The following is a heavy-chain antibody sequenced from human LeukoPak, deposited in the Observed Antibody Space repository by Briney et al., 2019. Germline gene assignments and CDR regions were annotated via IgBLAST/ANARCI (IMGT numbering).Heavy chain of an antibody. D-gene: IGHD6-25*01. CDR2: VHPDGRT. J-gene: IGHJ4*02. CDR1: GGSVSSTNW. V-gene: IGHV4-4*02. CDR3: AREGGFYRPLDY. Sequence: SETPSLTCGVSGGSVSSTNWWTWISQPPGKGLEWIGEVHPDGRTNFNPSLKSRLTMSVDLSENHVSLKLTSVTAADTAVYYCAREGGFYRPLDYSGQGTLVTVSS.